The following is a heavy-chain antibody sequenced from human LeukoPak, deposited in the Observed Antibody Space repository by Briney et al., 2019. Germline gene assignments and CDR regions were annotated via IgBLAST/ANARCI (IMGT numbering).Heavy chain of an antibody. J-gene: IGHJ4*02. CDR2: IIPIFGTA. D-gene: IGHD2-15*01. CDR3: ARAPLGYCSGGSCYSGGRYYFDY. Sequence: ASVTVSCKASGGTFSSYAISWVRQAPGQGLEWMGGIIPIFGTANYAQKFQGRVTITADESTSTAYMELSSLRSEDTAVYYCARAPLGYCSGGSCYSGGRYYFDYWGQGTLVTVSS. V-gene: IGHV1-69*13. CDR1: GGTFSSYA.